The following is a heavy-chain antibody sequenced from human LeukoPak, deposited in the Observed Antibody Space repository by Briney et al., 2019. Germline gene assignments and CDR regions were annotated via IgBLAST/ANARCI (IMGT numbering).Heavy chain of an antibody. V-gene: IGHV4-59*08. CDR2: IYYTGST. Sequence: PSETLSLTCTVSVGFHSSYYWNWIRQPPGKGLEWIGYIYYTGSTSYNPSLKSRVAMSVDTSKNQFSLQLSSVTAAGTAVYYCATQAGGYSSGSFDYWGQGTLVTVSS. D-gene: IGHD5-18*01. CDR1: VGFHSSYY. CDR3: ATQAGGYSSGSFDY. J-gene: IGHJ4*02.